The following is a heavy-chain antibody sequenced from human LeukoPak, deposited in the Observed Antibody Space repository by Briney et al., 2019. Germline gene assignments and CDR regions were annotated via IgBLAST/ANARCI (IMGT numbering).Heavy chain of an antibody. CDR1: GGSFSGYY. CDR2: INHGGST. CDR3: AREGVYYDILAAYYRPYYFDF. V-gene: IGHV4-34*01. D-gene: IGHD3-9*01. Sequence: SETLSLTCAVYGGSFSGYYWSWIRQPPGKGLEWIGEINHGGSTNYNPSLKSRLTISVDTSKNQFSLKLSSVTAADTAVYYCAREGVYYDILAAYYRPYYFDFWGQGTLVTVYS. J-gene: IGHJ4*02.